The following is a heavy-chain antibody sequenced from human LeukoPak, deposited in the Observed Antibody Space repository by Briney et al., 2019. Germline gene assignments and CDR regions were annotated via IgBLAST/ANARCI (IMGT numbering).Heavy chain of an antibody. Sequence: RGSLRLSCAVSGVYWMRWVRQAPGKGLEWVANINQDGGVIYYVDSVKGRFTISRDNAKNSLYLQMNSLRAEDTGVYYCATSSGAPGNMWGQGTLVTVSS. D-gene: IGHD2-8*02. CDR1: GVYW. V-gene: IGHV3-7*01. CDR3: ATSSGAPGNM. CDR2: INQDGGVI. J-gene: IGHJ4*02.